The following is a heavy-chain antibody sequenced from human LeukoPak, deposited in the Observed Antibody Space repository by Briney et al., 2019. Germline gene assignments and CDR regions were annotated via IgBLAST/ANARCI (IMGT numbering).Heavy chain of an antibody. CDR2: IKEDGSAK. Sequence: GSLRLSCAASGFSFSSYWMSWVRQAPGKGLEWVANIKEDGSAKYYVDSLKGRFTISRDNAKNSLYLQMSSLRAEDTAVYYCAIRGHGYGSPFDYWGQGTLVTVSS. J-gene: IGHJ4*02. D-gene: IGHD5-18*01. CDR1: GFSFSSYW. CDR3: AIRGHGYGSPFDY. V-gene: IGHV3-7*01.